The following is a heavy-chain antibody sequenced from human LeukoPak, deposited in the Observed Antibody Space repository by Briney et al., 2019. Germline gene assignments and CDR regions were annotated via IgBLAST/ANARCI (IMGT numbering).Heavy chain of an antibody. CDR1: GFTFDDYT. V-gene: IGHV3-43*01. CDR3: AKDFSSPDCTNGVCYRGAYYYYGMDV. D-gene: IGHD2-8*01. Sequence: GGSLRLSCAASGFTFDDYTMHWVRQAPGKGLEWVSLISWDGGSTYYADSVKGRFTISRDNSKNSLYLQMNSLRTEDTALYYCAKDFSSPDCTNGVCYRGAYYYYGMDVWGQGTTVTVSS. J-gene: IGHJ6*02. CDR2: ISWDGGST.